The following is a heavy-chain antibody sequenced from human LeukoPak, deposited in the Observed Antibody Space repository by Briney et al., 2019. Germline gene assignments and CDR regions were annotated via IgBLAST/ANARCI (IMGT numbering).Heavy chain of an antibody. V-gene: IGHV3-48*04. CDR2: ISSSGSTI. CDR3: AELGITMIGGV. J-gene: IGHJ6*04. D-gene: IGHD3-10*02. Sequence: GRSLRLSCAASGFTFSSYGMHWVRQAPGKGLEWVSYISSSGSTIYYAGSVKGRFTISRDNAKNTLYLQMNSLRAEDTAVYYCAELGITMIGGVWGKGTTVTISS. CDR1: GFTFSSYG.